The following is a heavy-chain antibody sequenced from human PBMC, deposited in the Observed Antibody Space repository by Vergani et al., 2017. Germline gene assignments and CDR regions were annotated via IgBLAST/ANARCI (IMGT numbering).Heavy chain of an antibody. CDR1: EYSFGNYW. CDR2: IYPADSDT. Sequence: EVELVQSGPEMRKPGESLKISCKGSEYSFGNYWIGWMRHMPGKGLEWMGIIYPADSDTRYSPSFQGQVTISADKSISTAFLQWDSLKASDTALYYCARHTTYTDSWGQGTLVTVSS. V-gene: IGHV5-51*01. CDR3: ARHTTYTDS. D-gene: IGHD1-1*01. J-gene: IGHJ4*02.